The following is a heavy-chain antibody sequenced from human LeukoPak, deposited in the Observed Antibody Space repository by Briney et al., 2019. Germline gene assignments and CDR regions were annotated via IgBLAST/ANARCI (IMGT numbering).Heavy chain of an antibody. CDR1: GFTFSSYG. V-gene: IGHV3-30*18. J-gene: IGHJ3*02. D-gene: IGHD6-19*01. Sequence: GGSLRLSCAASGFTFSSYGMHWVRQAPGKGLEWVAVISYDGSNKYYADSVKGRFTISRDNSKNTLYLQMNSLRAEDTAVYYCAKDHLAVAGLDAFDIWGQGTMVTVSS. CDR3: AKDHLAVAGLDAFDI. CDR2: ISYDGSNK.